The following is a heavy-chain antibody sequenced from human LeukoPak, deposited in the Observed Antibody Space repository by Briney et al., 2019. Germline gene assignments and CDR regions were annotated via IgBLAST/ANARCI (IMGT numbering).Heavy chain of an antibody. V-gene: IGHV3-9*01. Sequence: QAGGPQRLSCAATGFPFKDYGMHWVRQPPGEGLEWVYNWNGGGTDYADSVKGRFTISRDNAKNSLYLQLSSLRPEDTALYYCAKHMRATNTYSFFGLDVWGQGTTVTVSS. D-gene: IGHD1-26*01. J-gene: IGHJ6*02. CDR1: GFPFKDYG. CDR3: AKHMRATNTYSFFGLDV. CDR2: NWNGGGT.